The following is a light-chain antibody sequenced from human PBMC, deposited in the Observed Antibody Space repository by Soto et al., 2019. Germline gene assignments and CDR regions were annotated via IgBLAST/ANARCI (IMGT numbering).Light chain of an antibody. V-gene: IGLV2-14*01. J-gene: IGLJ2*01. CDR3: QSYDSSLSDVI. CDR1: SSDVGGYNY. CDR2: ANS. Sequence: QSALTQPASVSGSPGQSITISCTGTSSDVGGYNYVSWYQQHPGKAPKLMIYANSNRPSGVPDRFSGSKSGTSASLAITGLQAEDEADYYCQSYDSSLSDVIFGGGTKLTVL.